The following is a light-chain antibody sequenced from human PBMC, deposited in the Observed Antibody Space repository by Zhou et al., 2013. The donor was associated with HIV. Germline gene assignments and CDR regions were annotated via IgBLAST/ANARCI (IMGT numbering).Light chain of an antibody. J-gene: IGKJ4*01. CDR3: QQYDYWPPLT. V-gene: IGKV3-20*01. Sequence: EIVLTQSPGTLSLSPGERATLSCRASQSVGSSYLAWYQQKFGQAPRLLIYGASNRATGIPDRFSGSGSGTEFTLTITSLQSEDLGVYYCQQYDYWPPLTFGGGTKVEI. CDR2: GAS. CDR1: QSVGSSY.